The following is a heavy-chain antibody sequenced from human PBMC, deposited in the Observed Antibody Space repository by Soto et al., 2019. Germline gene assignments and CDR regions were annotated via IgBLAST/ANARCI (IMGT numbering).Heavy chain of an antibody. Sequence: SETLSLTCSFSCGAFSGYYWNFVRQPPGKGLEWIGEISLSGSTNYNPSLKSRVTISVDTSKNQFSLKLTSVTAADTAVFYCATSGRDGYNRDLDYWGPGTLVTVSS. CDR2: ISLSGST. CDR3: ATSGRDGYNRDLDY. V-gene: IGHV4-34*01. CDR1: CGAFSGYY. D-gene: IGHD5-12*01. J-gene: IGHJ4*02.